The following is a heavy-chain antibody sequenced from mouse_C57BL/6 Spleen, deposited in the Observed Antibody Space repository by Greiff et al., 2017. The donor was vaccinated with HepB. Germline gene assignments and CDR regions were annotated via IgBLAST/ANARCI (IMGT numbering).Heavy chain of an antibody. D-gene: IGHD1-1*01. J-gene: IGHJ1*03. Sequence: EVQLQQSGPELVKPGASVKIPCKASGYTFTDYNMDWVKQSHGKSLEWIGDINPNNGGTIYNQKFKGKATLTVDKSSSTAYMELRSLTSEDTAVYYCARSRYYGSSRHWYFDVWGTGTTVTVSS. V-gene: IGHV1-18*01. CDR1: GYTFTDYN. CDR2: INPNNGGT. CDR3: ARSRYYGSSRHWYFDV.